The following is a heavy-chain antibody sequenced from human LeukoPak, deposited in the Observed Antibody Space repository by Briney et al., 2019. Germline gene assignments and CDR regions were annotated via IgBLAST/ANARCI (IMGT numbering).Heavy chain of an antibody. D-gene: IGHD3-9*01. J-gene: IGHJ5*02. CDR2: IYYSGST. CDR3: ARSSNKVIISDNWFDP. V-gene: IGHV4-61*01. Sequence: SETLSLTCTVSGGSISSGTYYWTWIRQPPGKGLEWIGYIYYSGSTNYNPSLKSRVTISVDTSKNQFSLKLSSVTAADTAVYYCARSSNKVIISDNWFDPWGQGTLVTVSS. CDR1: GGSISSGTYY.